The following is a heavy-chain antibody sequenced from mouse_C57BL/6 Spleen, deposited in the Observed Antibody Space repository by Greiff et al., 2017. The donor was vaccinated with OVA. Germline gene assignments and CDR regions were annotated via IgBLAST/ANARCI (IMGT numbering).Heavy chain of an antibody. J-gene: IGHJ4*01. CDR2: IDPNSGGT. CDR1: GYTFTSYW. Sequence: QVQLQQPGAELVKPGASVKLSCKASGYTFTSYWMHWVKQRPGRGLEWIGRIDPNSGGTKYNEKFKSKATLTVDKPSSTAYMQLSSLTSADSAVYYSASPYGYDVRYAMDYWGQGTSVTVSS. D-gene: IGHD2-2*01. CDR3: ASPYGYDVRYAMDY. V-gene: IGHV1-72*01.